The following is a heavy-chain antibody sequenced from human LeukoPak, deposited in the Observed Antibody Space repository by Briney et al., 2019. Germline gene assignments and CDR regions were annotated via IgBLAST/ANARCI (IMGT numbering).Heavy chain of an antibody. V-gene: IGHV3-30*02. J-gene: IGHJ4*02. CDR1: GFTFSSYG. D-gene: IGHD3-10*01. CDR3: AKDYVTMVRGVIIPGDY. CDR2: IRYDGSNK. Sequence: GGSLRLSCAASGFTFSSYGMHWVRQAPGKGLEWVAFIRYDGSNKYYADSVKGRFTISRDNSKNTLYLQMNSLRAEDTAVYYCAKDYVTMVRGVIIPGDYWGQGTLVTVSS.